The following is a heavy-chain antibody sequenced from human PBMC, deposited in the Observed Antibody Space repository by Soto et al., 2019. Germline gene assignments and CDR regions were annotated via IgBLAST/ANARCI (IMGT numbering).Heavy chain of an antibody. Sequence: EVQLVESGGGLVQPGGSLRLSCAASGFTFSSYWMSWLRQAPGKGLEWVANIKQDGSEKYYVDSVKGRVTISKDNAKNSLYLQMNSLRAEDTAVYYCARINLEYCSGGSCYSDFSFDYWGQGTLVTVSS. J-gene: IGHJ4*02. CDR2: IKQDGSEK. D-gene: IGHD2-15*01. CDR1: GFTFSSYW. V-gene: IGHV3-7*01. CDR3: ARINLEYCSGGSCYSDFSFDY.